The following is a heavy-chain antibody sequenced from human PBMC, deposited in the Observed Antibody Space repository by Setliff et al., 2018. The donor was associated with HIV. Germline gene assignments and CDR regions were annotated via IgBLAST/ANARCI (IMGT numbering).Heavy chain of an antibody. Sequence: SETLSLTCAVYGGSFSGYYWTWIRQPPGKDLEWIGEINHSGNTTYNPSLKTRVTISVDTSKNQFSLNLRSVTAADTAVYYCARGPSGSFYRRLDYWGQGTLVTVPQ. J-gene: IGHJ4*02. D-gene: IGHD1-26*01. V-gene: IGHV4-34*01. CDR1: GGSFSGYY. CDR2: INHSGNT. CDR3: ARGPSGSFYRRLDY.